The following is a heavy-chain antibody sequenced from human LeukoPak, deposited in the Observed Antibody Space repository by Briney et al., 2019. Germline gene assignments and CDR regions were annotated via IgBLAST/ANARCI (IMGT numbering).Heavy chain of an antibody. J-gene: IGHJ6*03. CDR1: GFTFSSYA. CDR3: ARDGGIVGATGYYYYMDV. CDR2: ISYDGSNK. V-gene: IGHV3-30*01. Sequence: GGSLRLSRAASGFTFSSYAMHWVRQAPGKGLEWVAVISYDGSNKYYADSVKGRFTISRDNSKNTLYPQMNSLRAEDTAVYYCARDGGIVGATGYYYYMDVWGKGTTVTVSS. D-gene: IGHD1-26*01.